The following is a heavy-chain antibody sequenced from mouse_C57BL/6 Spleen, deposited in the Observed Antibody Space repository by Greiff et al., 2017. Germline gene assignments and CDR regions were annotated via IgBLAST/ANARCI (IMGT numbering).Heavy chain of an antibody. V-gene: IGHV1-22*01. CDR1: GYTFTDYN. J-gene: IGHJ2*01. D-gene: IGHD1-1*01. CDR2: INPNNGGT. CDR3: ARRGGSSWFDY. Sequence: EVQLQQPGPELVKPGASVKMSCKASGYTFTDYNMHWVKQSHGKSLEWIGNINPNNGGTSYNQKFKGKATLTVNKSSSTAYMELRSLTAEDAAVYYSARRGGSSWFDYWGQGTTLTVSS.